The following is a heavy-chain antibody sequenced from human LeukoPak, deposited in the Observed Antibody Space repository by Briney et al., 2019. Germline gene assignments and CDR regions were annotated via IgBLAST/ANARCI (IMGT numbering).Heavy chain of an antibody. CDR2: IKHSGST. CDR1: GGSFSGYY. Sequence: SETLSLTCAVYGGSFSGYYWSWIRQPPGKGLEWIGEIKHSGSTNYNPSLKSRVTISVDTSKNQLSLKLSSVTAADTAVYYCARRARSNPPDYWGQGTLVTVSS. CDR3: ARRARSNPPDY. D-gene: IGHD4-11*01. V-gene: IGHV4-34*01. J-gene: IGHJ4*02.